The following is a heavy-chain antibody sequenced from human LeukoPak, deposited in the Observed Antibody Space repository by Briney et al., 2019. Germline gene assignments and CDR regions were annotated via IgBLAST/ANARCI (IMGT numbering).Heavy chain of an antibody. CDR1: GFTFASSA. Sequence: GGSLRLSCAASGFTFASSAMSWVRQAPGKGLEFVSAISGNGGSTFYADSVKGRFTISRDNSKNTLHLQMNSLSAEDTAVYYCQAYYYDSSGYRRGYWGQGTLVTVSS. D-gene: IGHD3-22*01. V-gene: IGHV3-23*01. J-gene: IGHJ4*02. CDR2: ISGNGGST. CDR3: QAYYYDSSGYRRGY.